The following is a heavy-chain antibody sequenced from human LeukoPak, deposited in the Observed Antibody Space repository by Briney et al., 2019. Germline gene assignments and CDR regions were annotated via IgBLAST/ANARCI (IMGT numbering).Heavy chain of an antibody. CDR2: LSGSGSST. CDR3: VRGGGSFDS. CDR1: GFTFSSYA. Sequence: GGSLRLSCAASGFTFSSYAMTWVRQAPGKGLEWVSTLSGSGSSTYYADSVKGRFTVSRDNANNSLYLQMNSLRAEDTAVYYCVRGGGSFDSWGQGTLVTVSS. J-gene: IGHJ4*02. D-gene: IGHD3-10*01. V-gene: IGHV3-23*01.